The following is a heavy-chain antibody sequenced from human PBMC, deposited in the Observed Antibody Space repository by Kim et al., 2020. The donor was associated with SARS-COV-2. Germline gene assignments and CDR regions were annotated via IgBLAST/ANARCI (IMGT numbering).Heavy chain of an antibody. V-gene: IGHV3-33*06. J-gene: IGHJ4*02. D-gene: IGHD6-19*01. Sequence: YFVASVQGRFTISRDNSKNTLYLQMTRLGAEDTAVYYCAKDEAVRGIAVNWGQGTLVTVSS. CDR3: AKDEAVRGIAVN.